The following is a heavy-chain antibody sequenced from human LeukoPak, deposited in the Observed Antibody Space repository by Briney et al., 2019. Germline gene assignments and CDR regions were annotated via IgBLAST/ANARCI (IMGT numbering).Heavy chain of an antibody. CDR1: GFTFSSYW. D-gene: IGHD6-25*01. Sequence: GGPLRLSCAASGFTFSSYWMHWVRQAPGKGLVWVSRINSDVRNTSYADSVKGRFTTSRDNAKNTLYLQMNSLRAEDTAVYFCARGGSITAAPDYWGQGTLVSVSS. CDR3: ARGGSITAAPDY. J-gene: IGHJ4*02. V-gene: IGHV3-74*01. CDR2: INSDVRNT.